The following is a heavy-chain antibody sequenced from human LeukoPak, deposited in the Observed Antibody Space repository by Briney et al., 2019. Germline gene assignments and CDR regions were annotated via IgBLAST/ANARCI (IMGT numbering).Heavy chain of an antibody. D-gene: IGHD3-10*01. CDR1: GGSVSSGSYY. CDR3: ARELLWFGIFDY. Sequence: SETLSLTCTVSGGSVSSGSYYWSWIRQPPGKGLEWIGYIYYSGSTNYNPSLKSRVTISVDTSKNQFSLKLSSVTAADTAVYYCARELLWFGIFDYWGQGTLVTASS. V-gene: IGHV4-61*01. J-gene: IGHJ4*02. CDR2: IYYSGST.